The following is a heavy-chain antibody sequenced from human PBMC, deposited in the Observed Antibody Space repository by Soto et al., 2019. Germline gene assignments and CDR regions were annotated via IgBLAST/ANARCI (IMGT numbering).Heavy chain of an antibody. CDR2: IIPIFGTA. Sequence: QVQLVQSGAEVKKPGSSVKVSCKASGGTFSSYAISWVRQAPGQGLEWMGGIIPIFGTANYAQKFQGRVTITADESTSTAYMELSSLTSKDTAVYYCARNTDYCSGGSCYDWFDPWGQGTLVTVSS. CDR1: GGTFSSYA. V-gene: IGHV1-69*01. D-gene: IGHD2-15*01. J-gene: IGHJ5*02. CDR3: ARNTDYCSGGSCYDWFDP.